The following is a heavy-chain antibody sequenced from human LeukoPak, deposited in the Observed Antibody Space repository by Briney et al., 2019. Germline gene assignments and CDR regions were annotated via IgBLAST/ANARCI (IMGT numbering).Heavy chain of an antibody. CDR3: ARLYRSSLGYNFDY. J-gene: IGHJ4*02. D-gene: IGHD6-6*01. CDR2: IYYSGST. V-gene: IGHV4-31*03. CDR1: GGSISRGGYY. Sequence: SETLSLTCTVSGGSISRGGYYWSWIRQHPGKGLEWIGYIYYSGSTYYNPSLKSRVTISVDTSKNQFSLKLSSVTAADTAVYYCARLYRSSLGYNFDYWGQGTLVTVSS.